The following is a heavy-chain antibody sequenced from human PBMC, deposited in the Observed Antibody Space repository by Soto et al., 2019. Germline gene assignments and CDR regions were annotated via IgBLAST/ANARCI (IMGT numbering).Heavy chain of an antibody. V-gene: IGHV4-59*01. D-gene: IGHD2-15*01. CDR1: GGSLSSYY. Sequence: SETLFLTCTVSGGSLSSYYWSWIRQPPGKGLEWIGYIYYSGSTNYNPSLKSRVTISVDTSKNQFSLKLSSVTAADTAVYYCARDRGGGDIVFYYYMDVWGKGTTVTVSS. J-gene: IGHJ6*03. CDR3: ARDRGGGDIVFYYYMDV. CDR2: IYYSGST.